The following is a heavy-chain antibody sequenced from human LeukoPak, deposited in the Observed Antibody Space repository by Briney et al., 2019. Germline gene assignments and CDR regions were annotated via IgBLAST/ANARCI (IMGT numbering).Heavy chain of an antibody. CDR1: GFTFSDYW. D-gene: IGHD3-10*01. V-gene: IGHV3-7*01. CDR2: IKQDGSQK. J-gene: IGHJ4*02. Sequence: GGSLRLSCAASGFTFSDYWMTWVRQAPGKGLEWVANIKQDGSQKYYVDSVKGRFTISRDNAKNSLYLQMNSLRAEDTAVYYCAKEVGGSGSFWGQGTLVTVSS. CDR3: AKEVGGSGSF.